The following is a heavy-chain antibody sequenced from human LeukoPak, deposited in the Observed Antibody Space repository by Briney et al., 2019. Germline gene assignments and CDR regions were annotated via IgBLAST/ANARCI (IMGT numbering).Heavy chain of an antibody. Sequence: ASVKVSCKASGYTLTGYYMHWVRQAPGQGLEWMGWINPNSGGTNYAQKFQGRVTMTRDTSISTAYMELSRLRSDDTAVYYCASTGPCSSTSCYRGYYYCYMDVWGKGTTVTVSS. CDR3: ASTGPCSSTSCYRGYYYCYMDV. CDR1: GYTLTGYY. D-gene: IGHD2-2*02. J-gene: IGHJ6*03. V-gene: IGHV1-2*02. CDR2: INPNSGGT.